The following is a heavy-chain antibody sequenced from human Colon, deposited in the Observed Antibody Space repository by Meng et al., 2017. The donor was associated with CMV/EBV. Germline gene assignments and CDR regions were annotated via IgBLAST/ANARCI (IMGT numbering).Heavy chain of an antibody. Sequence: ASVKVSCKASGYTFTSYDINWVRQATGQGLEWMGWINPNSGNTGYAQKFQGRVTITRNTSISTAYMELSSLRSEDTAVYYCARGRHSQTYYDFWSGYYMPYYFDYWGQGTLVTVSS. V-gene: IGHV1-8*03. CDR3: ARGRHSQTYYDFWSGYYMPYYFDY. J-gene: IGHJ4*02. CDR1: GYTFTSYD. CDR2: INPNSGNT. D-gene: IGHD3-3*01.